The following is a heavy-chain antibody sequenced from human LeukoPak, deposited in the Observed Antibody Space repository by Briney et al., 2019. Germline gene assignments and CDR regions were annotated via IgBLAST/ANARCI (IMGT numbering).Heavy chain of an antibody. V-gene: IGHV3-33*01. CDR3: ARDVGVVPAAMDYYYYGMDV. CDR2: IWYDGSNK. D-gene: IGHD2-2*01. CDR1: GFTFSSYG. Sequence: QPGRSLRLSCAASGFTFSSYGMHWVRQAPGKGLEWVAVIWYDGSNKYYADSVKGRLTISRDNSKNTLYLQMNSLRAEDTAVYYCARDVGVVPAAMDYYYYGMDVWGQGTTVTVSS. J-gene: IGHJ6*02.